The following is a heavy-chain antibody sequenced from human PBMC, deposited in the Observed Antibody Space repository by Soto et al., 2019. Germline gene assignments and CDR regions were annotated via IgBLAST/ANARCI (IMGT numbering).Heavy chain of an antibody. CDR3: ASTRHYYDSSGYSPDY. D-gene: IGHD3-22*01. J-gene: IGHJ4*02. V-gene: IGHV5-10-1*01. Sequence: ESLKISFKGSGYSLTSYWISWVRQIPGKGLEWMGRIDPSDSYTNYSPSFQGHVTISADKSISTAYLQWSSLKASDTAMYYCASTRHYYDSSGYSPDYWGQGTLVTVSS. CDR2: IDPSDSYT. CDR1: GYSLTSYW.